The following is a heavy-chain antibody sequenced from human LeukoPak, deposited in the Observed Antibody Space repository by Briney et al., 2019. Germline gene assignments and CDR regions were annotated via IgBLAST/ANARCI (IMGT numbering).Heavy chain of an antibody. V-gene: IGHV3-72*01. CDR2: IRRGTSGYTS. CDR1: GFTFSDYI. D-gene: IGHD3-16*01. Sequence: PGGSLRLSCAPSGFTFSDYILDWVSQAPGKGLQWIGRIRRGTSGYTSEYAASVKGRFIISRDDSKNSLYLHMSSLKTEDTAVYHCTRDGGEGGNSAFDIWGQGTMVTVSS. J-gene: IGHJ3*02. CDR3: TRDGGEGGNSAFDI.